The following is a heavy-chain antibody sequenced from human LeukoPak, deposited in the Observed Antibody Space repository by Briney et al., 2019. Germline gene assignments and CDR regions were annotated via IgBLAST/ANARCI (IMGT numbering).Heavy chain of an antibody. V-gene: IGHV3-7*01. CDR1: GFTFTSCW. CDR3: ASGYYYDNSGYYYNSY. J-gene: IGHJ4*02. D-gene: IGHD3-22*01. CDR2: IKQDGSEK. Sequence: GGSLRLSCAASGFTFTSCWMNWVRQAPGKGLEWVANIKQDGSEKYYVDSVKGRFTISRDNAKNSLYLQMNSLRAEGTAVYYCASGYYYDNSGYYYNSYWGQGTLVTVSS.